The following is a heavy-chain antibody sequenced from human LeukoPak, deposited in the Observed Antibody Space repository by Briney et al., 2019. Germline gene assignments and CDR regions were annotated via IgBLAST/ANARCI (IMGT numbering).Heavy chain of an antibody. CDR3: ARVWQDNSGVDY. J-gene: IGHJ4*02. V-gene: IGHV3-48*02. D-gene: IGHD2-21*01. CDR1: GFTFSDYH. Sequence: GSLRLSCAASGFTFSDYHINWVRQAPGKGLEWLSYISSTSTSMNYADSVRGRFAISRDNAKNSLYLQMNSLRDEDTPVYYCARVWQDNSGVDYWGQGTLVTVSS. CDR2: ISSTSTSM.